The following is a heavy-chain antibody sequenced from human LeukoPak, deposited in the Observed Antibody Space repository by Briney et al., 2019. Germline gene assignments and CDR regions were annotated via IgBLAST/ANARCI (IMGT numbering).Heavy chain of an antibody. CDR3: ASGAAAGSNWFDP. CDR1: GYIFTGYY. D-gene: IGHD6-13*01. J-gene: IGHJ5*02. V-gene: IGHV1-2*02. Sequence: ASVRVSCKASGYIFTGYYMHWVRQAPGQGLEWMGWINPNSGDTNYAQKFQGRVTMTRDMSISTAYMEVSSLRSDDTAVYYCASGAAAGSNWFDPWGQGTLVTVSS. CDR2: INPNSGDT.